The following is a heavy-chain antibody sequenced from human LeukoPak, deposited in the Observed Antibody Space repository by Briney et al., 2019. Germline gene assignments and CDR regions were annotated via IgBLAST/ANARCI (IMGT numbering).Heavy chain of an antibody. CDR3: AKGGTRGTYYFDY. V-gene: IGHV3-30*02. CDR2: IRSDASNT. CDR1: GYTFTSYY. D-gene: IGHD1-1*01. J-gene: IGHJ4*02. Sequence: SCMASGYTFTSYYMHWVRQAQGKGLEWVAYIRSDASNTYYADSVKGRFTIFRDISKKTLYLQMSSLTAEDTAVYYCAKGGTRGTYYFDYWGQGALVTVSS.